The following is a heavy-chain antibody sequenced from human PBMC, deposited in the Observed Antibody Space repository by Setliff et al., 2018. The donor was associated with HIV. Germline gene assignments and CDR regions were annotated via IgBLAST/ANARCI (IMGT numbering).Heavy chain of an antibody. V-gene: IGHV1-46*01. D-gene: IGHD3-22*01. J-gene: IGHJ4*02. Sequence: ASVKVSCKASGYTFTSYYMHWVRQAPGQGLEWMGIINPSGGSTSYAQKFQGRVTMTRDTSTSTVYMELRSLRSEDTAVYYCARVPRWYYYDSSGYPDYWGQGTLVTVSS. CDR2: INPSGGST. CDR1: GYTFTSYY. CDR3: ARVPRWYYYDSSGYPDY.